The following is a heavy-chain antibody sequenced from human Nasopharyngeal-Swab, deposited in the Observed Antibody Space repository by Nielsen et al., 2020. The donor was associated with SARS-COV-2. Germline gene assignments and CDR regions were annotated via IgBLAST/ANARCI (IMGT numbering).Heavy chain of an antibody. Sequence: GGSLRLSCAASGFTFSSYAMNWVRQAPGRGLEWVSAISGGDDSTQYADSVKGRFTISRDNSKNTLDLQMNSLRAEDTAIYYCAKDRDSGDDSGEYYHYYGMDVWGQGTTVTVSS. CDR1: GFTFSSYA. D-gene: IGHD5-12*01. V-gene: IGHV3-23*01. J-gene: IGHJ6*02. CDR2: ISGGDDST. CDR3: AKDRDSGDDSGEYYHYYGMDV.